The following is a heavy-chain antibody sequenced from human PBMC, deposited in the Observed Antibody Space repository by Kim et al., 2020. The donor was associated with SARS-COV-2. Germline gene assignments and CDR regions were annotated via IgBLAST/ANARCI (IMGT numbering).Heavy chain of an antibody. Sequence: GGSLRLSCTASGFTFSAYWMSWVRQAPGNGLAWVANIKQDGSEKYYVDSVKGRFTISRDNAKNSLYLQMNSLRVEDTALYYCARRRCSSTSCFDDYWGQGTLVTVSS. CDR2: IKQDGSEK. CDR3: ARRRCSSTSCFDDY. D-gene: IGHD2-2*01. V-gene: IGHV3-7*03. J-gene: IGHJ4*02. CDR1: GFTFSAYW.